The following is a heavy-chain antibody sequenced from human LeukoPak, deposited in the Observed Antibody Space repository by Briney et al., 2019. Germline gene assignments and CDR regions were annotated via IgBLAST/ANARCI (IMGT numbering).Heavy chain of an antibody. J-gene: IGHJ4*02. CDR1: GGSFSGYY. D-gene: IGHD3-10*01. CDR2: INHSGST. Sequence: SETLSLTCAVYGGSFSGYYWSWIRQPPGKGLEWIGEINHSGSTNYNPSLKSRVTISVDTSKNQFSLKLSSVTAADTAVYYCARGAGGSGSYPRFDSWGQGTLVTVSS. CDR3: ARGAGGSGSYPRFDS. V-gene: IGHV4-34*01.